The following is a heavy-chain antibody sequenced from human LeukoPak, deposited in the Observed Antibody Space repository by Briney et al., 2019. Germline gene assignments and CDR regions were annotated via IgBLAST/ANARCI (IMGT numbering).Heavy chain of an antibody. CDR3: ARLVDGAYTRVDS. CDR1: RSSISPDH. D-gene: IGHD3-10*01. Sequence: SETLSLTCTVSRSSISPDHCAWIRQFPGKGLDWIGYIFYTGRARYNPSLEGRATLTVDMSKNQVSLKLSSVTAADTAMYYCARLVDGAYTRVDSWGQGTLVTVSS. J-gene: IGHJ4*02. CDR2: IFYTGRA. V-gene: IGHV4-59*08.